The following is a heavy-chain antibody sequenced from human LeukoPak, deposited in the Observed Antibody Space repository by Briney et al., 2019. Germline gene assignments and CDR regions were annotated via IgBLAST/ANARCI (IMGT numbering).Heavy chain of an antibody. J-gene: IGHJ4*02. CDR2: INPSGGST. V-gene: IGHV1-46*01. D-gene: IGHD6-13*01. Sequence: ASVKVSCKASGYTFTSYYMHWVRQAPGQGLEWMGIINPSGGSTSYAQKFQGRVTMTRDMSTSTVYMELSSLRSEDTAVYYCARGGRGEGSSWGYYFDYWGQGTLVTVSS. CDR1: GYTFTSYY. CDR3: ARGGRGEGSSWGYYFDY.